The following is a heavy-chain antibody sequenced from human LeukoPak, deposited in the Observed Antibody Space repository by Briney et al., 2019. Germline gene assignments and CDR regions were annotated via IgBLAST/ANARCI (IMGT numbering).Heavy chain of an antibody. V-gene: IGHV3-NL1*01. D-gene: IGHD1-20*01. Sequence: GSLRLSCAASGFTFSSYGMHWVRRAPGKGLEWVSVIYSGGSTYYADSVKGRFTIPRDNSKNTLYLQMNSLRAEDTAVYYCARDFNWNGDAAFDIWGQGTMVTVSS. CDR2: IYSGGST. J-gene: IGHJ3*02. CDR3: ARDFNWNGDAAFDI. CDR1: GFTFSSYG.